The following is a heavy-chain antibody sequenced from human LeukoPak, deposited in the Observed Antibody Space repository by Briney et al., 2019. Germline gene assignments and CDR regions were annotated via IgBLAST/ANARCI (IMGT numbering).Heavy chain of an antibody. D-gene: IGHD3-22*01. CDR1: GFTFSSYG. J-gene: IGHJ4*02. V-gene: IGHV3-74*01. CDR3: AKGMGYYYDSSGTFDY. CDR2: IETDGTRA. Sequence: GGSLRLSCAASGFTFSSYGMHWVRQVPGKGLEWISWIETDGTRAGYVDSVRGRFTVSRDNAKSTLYLQMNSLRAEDTALYYCAKGMGYYYDSSGTFDYWGQGTLVTVSS.